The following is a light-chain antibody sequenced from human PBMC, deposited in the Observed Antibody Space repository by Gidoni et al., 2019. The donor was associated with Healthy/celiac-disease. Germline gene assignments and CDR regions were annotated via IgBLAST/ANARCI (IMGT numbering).Light chain of an antibody. CDR3: QQYNNWPPYT. CDR1: QSVSSN. J-gene: IGKJ2*01. Sequence: EIVMTQSPATLSVSPGERATLSCRASQSVSSNLAWYQHKPGQAPRLLIYGTFTRAAGIPVRFSGSGSGTDFTLTISSLQSEDFAVYYCQQYNNWPPYTFGQGTKLEIK. CDR2: GTF. V-gene: IGKV3-15*01.